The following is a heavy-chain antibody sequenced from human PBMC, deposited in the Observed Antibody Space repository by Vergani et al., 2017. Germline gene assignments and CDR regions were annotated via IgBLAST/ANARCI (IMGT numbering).Heavy chain of an antibody. V-gene: IGHV4-61*05. CDR2: LYYSGST. J-gene: IGHJ5*02. CDR3: ASDTHSGQRADR. Sequence: QLHLQESGPGLVKPSETLSLTCTVSGGSITSSSYYWGWIRQPPGKGLEWIGYLYYSGSTNYNPSLKTRVTISVDTSKNQFSLTLTSVPAADTAVYYCASDTHSGQRADRWGQGILVTVTS. D-gene: IGHD6-19*01. CDR1: GGSITSSSYY.